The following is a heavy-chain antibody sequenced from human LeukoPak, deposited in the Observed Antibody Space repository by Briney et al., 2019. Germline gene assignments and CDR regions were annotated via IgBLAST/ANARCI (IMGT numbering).Heavy chain of an antibody. CDR3: ARDRPGAAYDI. Sequence: GGSLRLSCAASGFTFSAYGMHWVRQAPGKGLEWVAVIWSDANNKDYVDSVKGRFTISRDNSKDTLSLQMNSLRAEDTAVYYCARDRPGAAYDIWGQGTMVTVSS. CDR1: GFTFSAYG. V-gene: IGHV3-33*01. D-gene: IGHD6-13*01. CDR2: IWSDANNK. J-gene: IGHJ3*02.